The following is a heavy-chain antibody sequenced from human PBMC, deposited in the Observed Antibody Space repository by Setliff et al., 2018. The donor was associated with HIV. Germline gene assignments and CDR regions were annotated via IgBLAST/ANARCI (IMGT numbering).Heavy chain of an antibody. D-gene: IGHD6-19*01. J-gene: IGHJ4*02. CDR3: ARLRPSVADRSYFDH. Sequence: GGSLRLSCAAPGFTFDDHAMSWVRQAPGKGLEWVSGINWNGGSTTYADSGKGRFTISRDNAKKSLYLQMTSLRAEDTALYYCARLRPSVADRSYFDHWGQGALVTVSS. V-gene: IGHV3-20*04. CDR1: GFTFDDHA. CDR2: INWNGGST.